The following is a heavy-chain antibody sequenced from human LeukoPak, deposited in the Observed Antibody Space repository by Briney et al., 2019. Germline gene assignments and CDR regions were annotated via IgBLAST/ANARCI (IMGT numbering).Heavy chain of an antibody. CDR3: ARGAVGATNPYYYGMDV. CDR1: GGSISSSNW. Sequence: SSETLSLTCAVSGGSISSSNWWSWVRQPPGKGLEWIGEIYHSGSTNYNPSLKSRVTISVDKSKNQFSLKLSSVTAADTAVYYCARGAVGATNPYYYGMDVWGQGTTVTVSS. CDR2: IYHSGST. V-gene: IGHV4-4*02. D-gene: IGHD1-26*01. J-gene: IGHJ6*02.